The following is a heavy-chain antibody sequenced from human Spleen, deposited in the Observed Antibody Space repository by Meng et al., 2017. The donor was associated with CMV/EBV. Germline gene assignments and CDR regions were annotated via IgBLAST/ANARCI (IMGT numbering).Heavy chain of an antibody. Sequence: ASVKVSCKASGYTFISFGISWVRQAPGQGLEWMGWISADNRNTNYAQKLQGRVTMTTDTSTSTAYMEVRSLRAEDTAVYYCVRPPYTSRWSLPEYFDYWGQGTLVTVSS. CDR1: GYTFISFG. J-gene: IGHJ4*02. V-gene: IGHV1-18*01. CDR2: ISADNRNT. D-gene: IGHD6-13*01. CDR3: VRPPYTSRWSLPEYFDY.